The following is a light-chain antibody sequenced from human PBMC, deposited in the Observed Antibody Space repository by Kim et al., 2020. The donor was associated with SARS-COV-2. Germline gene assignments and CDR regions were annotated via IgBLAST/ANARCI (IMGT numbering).Light chain of an antibody. J-gene: IGKJ4*01. CDR3: QQYNHWPLN. CDR1: QSVGSN. V-gene: IGKV3-15*01. Sequence: VSPGETATLSCRASQSVGSNLAWFQQKPGQAPRLLMYGASSRATGVPTRFNGRGSGTEFTLTISSLQSEDFAVYYCQQYNHWPLNFGGGTTVDIK. CDR2: GAS.